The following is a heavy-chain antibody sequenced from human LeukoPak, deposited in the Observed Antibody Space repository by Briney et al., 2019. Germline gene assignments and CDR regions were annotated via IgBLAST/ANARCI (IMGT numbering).Heavy chain of an antibody. V-gene: IGHV3-30*04. J-gene: IGHJ4*02. D-gene: IGHD6-19*01. CDR2: ISYDGSNK. CDR3: ARDQDSSGWYTFDY. CDR1: GFTFSSYA. Sequence: PGRSLXLSCAASGFTFSSYAMHWVRQAPGKGLEGGAFISYDGSNKYYADSVKGGFTISRDNSKNTLYLQMNSLRAEDTAVYYCARDQDSSGWYTFDYWGQGTLVTVSS.